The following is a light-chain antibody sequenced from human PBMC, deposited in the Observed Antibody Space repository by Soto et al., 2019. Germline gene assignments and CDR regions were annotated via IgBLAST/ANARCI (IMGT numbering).Light chain of an antibody. CDR3: QQSYSRPRT. CDR2: AAS. V-gene: IGKV1-39*01. Sequence: IHLSLTPPSLSASVGERVTITSRASQSISSHLNWYQQKPGKAPKLLIYAASSLQSGVPSRFSGSGSGTDFTLTISSLQPEDFATYYCQQSYSRPRTFGQGTKVDI. J-gene: IGKJ1*01. CDR1: QSISSH.